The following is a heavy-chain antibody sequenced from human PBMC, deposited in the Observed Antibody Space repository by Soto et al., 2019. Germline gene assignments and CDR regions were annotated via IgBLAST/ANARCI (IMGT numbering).Heavy chain of an antibody. Sequence: PSETLSLTCALYGGSFDGYYWSWIRQSPGKGLEWIGEIHHSGSTKYNPSLKSRVSLSVDTSTKQFSLKMTSMTAADRGVHYCARGVDSWSGYLFWGQGTQVTVS. CDR3: ARGVDSWSGYLF. V-gene: IGHV4-34*01. CDR1: GGSFDGYY. J-gene: IGHJ4*02. CDR2: IHHSGST. D-gene: IGHD3-3*01.